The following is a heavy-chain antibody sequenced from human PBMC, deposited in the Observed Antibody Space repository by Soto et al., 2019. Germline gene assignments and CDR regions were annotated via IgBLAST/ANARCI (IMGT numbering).Heavy chain of an antibody. V-gene: IGHV4-59*08. CDR1: DGSITPNY. D-gene: IGHD3-22*01. J-gene: IGHJ4*02. CDR3: ARLGAYYQALDS. CDR2: VYYAGTT. Sequence: QIQLQESGPGLVKPSETLSLSCTVSDGSITPNYYTWVRQPPGKGLEWIGYVYYAGTTPYTPSLKSRVSISIDTSKNEVSLKLSSVTAADTAVYYCARLGAYYQALDSWGQGTLVTVSS.